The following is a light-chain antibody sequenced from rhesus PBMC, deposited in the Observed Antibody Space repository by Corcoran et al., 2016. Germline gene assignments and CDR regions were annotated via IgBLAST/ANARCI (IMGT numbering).Light chain of an antibody. J-gene: IGKJ3*01. V-gene: IGKV1-36*02. Sequence: DIQMTQSPSSLSASVGDRVTITCRASQGIRNFLTWYQAKPGKPPKRLLYAASSLETGVPSRFSGSGSGTYFTLTISSLQPEDFTTYYCLQGYSAPFTFGPGTKLDIK. CDR2: AAS. CDR3: LQGYSAPFT. CDR1: QGIRNF.